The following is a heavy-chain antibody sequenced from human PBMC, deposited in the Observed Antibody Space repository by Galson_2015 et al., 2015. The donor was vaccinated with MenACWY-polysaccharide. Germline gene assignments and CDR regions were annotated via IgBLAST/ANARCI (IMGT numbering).Heavy chain of an antibody. CDR1: GFTFSSRW. V-gene: IGHV3-74*01. J-gene: IGHJ4*02. Sequence: SLRLSCAASGFTFSSRWMHWVRQAPGKGLVWVSSINSDGRTTIYADSVSGRFTISRDNAKNTLCLQMNSLRAEDTAVYYCASGGAAAGYLFDSWGQGVLVTVSS. CDR3: ASGGAAAGYLFDS. CDR2: INSDGRTT. D-gene: IGHD6-13*01.